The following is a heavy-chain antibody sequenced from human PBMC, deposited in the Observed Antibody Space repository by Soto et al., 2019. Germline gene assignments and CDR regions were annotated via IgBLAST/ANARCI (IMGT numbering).Heavy chain of an antibody. CDR2: ISGSGGST. CDR3: AKALGYCSGGSCYHAGYFDY. CDR1: GFTFSSYA. V-gene: IGHV3-23*01. Sequence: GGSLRLSCAASGFTFSSYAMSWVRQAPGKGLEWVSAISGSGGSTYYADSVKGRFTISRDNSKNTLYLQMNSLRAEDTAVYYCAKALGYCSGGSCYHAGYFDYWGQGTLVTVSS. D-gene: IGHD2-15*01. J-gene: IGHJ4*02.